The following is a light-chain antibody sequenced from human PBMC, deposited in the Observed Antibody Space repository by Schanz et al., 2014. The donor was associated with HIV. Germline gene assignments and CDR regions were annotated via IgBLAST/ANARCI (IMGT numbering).Light chain of an antibody. CDR3: QQRSDWPLT. V-gene: IGKV3-11*01. Sequence: EIVLTQSPGTLSLSPGERVTLSCRASQSVTSGHLAWYKQKPGQAPRLLIYDASNRATGIPARFSGSGSGTDFTLTISGLEPEDSAVYYCQQRSDWPLTFGGGTKVEIK. J-gene: IGKJ4*01. CDR1: QSVTSGH. CDR2: DAS.